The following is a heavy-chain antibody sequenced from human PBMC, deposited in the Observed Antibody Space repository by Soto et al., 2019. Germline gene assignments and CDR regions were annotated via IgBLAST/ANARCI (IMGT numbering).Heavy chain of an antibody. Sequence: GGSLRLSCAASGFTFSSYAMSWVRQAPGKGLEWVSAISGSGGSTYYADSVKGRFTISRDNSKNTLYRQMNSLRAEDTAVYYCAKDRPVRYSGSLPVDPWGQGTLVTVSS. V-gene: IGHV3-23*01. CDR1: GFTFSSYA. CDR3: AKDRPVRYSGSLPVDP. D-gene: IGHD5-12*01. CDR2: ISGSGGST. J-gene: IGHJ5*02.